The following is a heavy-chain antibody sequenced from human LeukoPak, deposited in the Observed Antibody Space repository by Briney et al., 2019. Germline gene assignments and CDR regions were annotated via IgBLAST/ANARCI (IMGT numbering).Heavy chain of an antibody. CDR2: IKQDGSER. J-gene: IGHJ5*02. CDR3: ARDLGRELLDP. D-gene: IGHD1-26*01. CDR1: GFTFSSYW. Sequence: GGSLRLSCAASGFTFSSYWMSWVRQAPGKGLEWVANIKQDGSERYYVDSVKGRCSISRDNAKNSLYLQMNSLRAEDTAVYYCARDLGRELLDPWGQGTPVTVSS. V-gene: IGHV3-7*01.